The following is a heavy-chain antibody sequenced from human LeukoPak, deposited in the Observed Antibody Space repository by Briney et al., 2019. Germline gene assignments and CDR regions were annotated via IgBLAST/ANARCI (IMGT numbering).Heavy chain of an antibody. J-gene: IGHJ4*02. Sequence: GGSLRLSCAASGFTFSDYYMSWIRQAPGKGLEWVSYISSSGSTIYYADSVKGRFTISRDNAKNSLYLQMNSLKTEDTAVYYCTRITGDSSGYSSLGFDYWGQGTLVTVSS. D-gene: IGHD3-22*01. CDR2: ISSSGSTI. CDR1: GFTFSDYY. V-gene: IGHV3-11*01. CDR3: TRITGDSSGYSSLGFDY.